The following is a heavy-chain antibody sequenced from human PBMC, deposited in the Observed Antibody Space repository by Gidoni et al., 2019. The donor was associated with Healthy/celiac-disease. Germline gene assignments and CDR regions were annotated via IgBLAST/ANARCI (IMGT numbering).Heavy chain of an antibody. CDR2: IKQDGSEK. CDR1: GFTFSGYW. V-gene: IGHV3-7*01. CDR3: AREGLRSV. J-gene: IGHJ3*01. Sequence: EVQLVESGGGLVQPGGSRRLSCAASGFTFSGYWMSWVRQAPGKGLEWVANIKQDGSEKYYVDAVKGRFTISRDNAKNSLYLQMNSLRAEDTAVYYCAREGLRSVWGQGTMVTVSS. D-gene: IGHD3-16*01.